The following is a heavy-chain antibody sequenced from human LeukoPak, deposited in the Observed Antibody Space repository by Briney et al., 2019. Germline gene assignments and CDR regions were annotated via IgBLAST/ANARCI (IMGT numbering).Heavy chain of an antibody. Sequence: ASVTVSCKASGYTFTGHYLHWVRQAPGQGLEWMGWLNPNTGDTLYIQKFQGGVTMTGDTSISTAYMELSRLMSDDTAVYYCARIGLKTTGYYRLDYWGQGTLVTVSS. V-gene: IGHV1-2*02. CDR3: ARIGLKTTGYYRLDY. CDR2: LNPNTGDT. CDR1: GYTFTGHY. D-gene: IGHD3-9*01. J-gene: IGHJ4*02.